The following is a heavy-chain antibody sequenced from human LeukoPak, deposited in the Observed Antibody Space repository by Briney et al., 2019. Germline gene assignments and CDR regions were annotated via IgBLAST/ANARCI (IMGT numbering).Heavy chain of an antibody. CDR1: GGSISGHY. V-gene: IGHV4-59*11. J-gene: IGHJ3*02. Sequence: SETLSLTCAVSGGSISGHYWSWIRQPPGKGLEWIGYVYYSGKTYYGSSLRSRVTISVDTSKNHFSLKLTSVTAADTAVYYCARLLDNDSSGDPDTFDMWGQGTMVTVSS. CDR3: ARLLDNDSSGDPDTFDM. CDR2: VYYSGKT. D-gene: IGHD3-22*01.